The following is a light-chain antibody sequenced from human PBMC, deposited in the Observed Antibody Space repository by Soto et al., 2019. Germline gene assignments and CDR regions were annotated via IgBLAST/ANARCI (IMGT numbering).Light chain of an antibody. CDR1: SGHSSYA. CDR2: LNSDGRH. Sequence: QSVLTQSPSASASLGASVKLTCTLSSGHSSYAIAWHQQQPEKGPRYLMKLNSDGRHSKGDGIPDRFSGSSSGAERYLTISSLQSEDEADYYCQTWGSGIVVFGGGTNLTVL. J-gene: IGLJ2*01. V-gene: IGLV4-69*01. CDR3: QTWGSGIVV.